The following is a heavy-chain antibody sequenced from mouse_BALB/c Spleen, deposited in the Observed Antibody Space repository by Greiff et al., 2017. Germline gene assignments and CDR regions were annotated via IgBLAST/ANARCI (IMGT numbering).Heavy chain of an antibody. CDR1: GYAFTNYL. CDR2: INPGSGGT. Sequence: VQLQQSGAELVRPGTSVKVSCKASGYAFTNYLIEWVKQRPGQGLEWIGVINPGSGGTNYNEKFKGKATLTADKSSSTAYMQLSSLTSDDSAVYFCARYDDAYWGQGTLVTVSA. J-gene: IGHJ3*01. D-gene: IGHD2-14*01. CDR3: ARYDDAY. V-gene: IGHV1-54*01.